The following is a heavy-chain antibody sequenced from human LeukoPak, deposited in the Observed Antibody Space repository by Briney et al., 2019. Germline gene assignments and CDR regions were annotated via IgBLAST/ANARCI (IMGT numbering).Heavy chain of an antibody. J-gene: IGHJ3*02. V-gene: IGHV1-46*01. CDR3: ASPAWAAYCGGDCPDAFDI. Sequence: ASVKVSCKASGYTFTSYYMHWVRQAPGQGLEWMGIINPSGGSTSYAQKFQGRVTMTRDMSTSTVYMELSSLRSEDTAVYYCASPAWAAYCGGDCPDAFDIWGQGTMVTVSS. D-gene: IGHD2-21*02. CDR2: INPSGGST. CDR1: GYTFTSYY.